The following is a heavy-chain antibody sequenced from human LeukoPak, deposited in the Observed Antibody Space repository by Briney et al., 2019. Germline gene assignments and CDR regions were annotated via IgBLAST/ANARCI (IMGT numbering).Heavy chain of an antibody. Sequence: GASVTVSCKASGYTFTGYYMHWVRQAPGQGLEWMGWINPNSGGTNYAQKFQGRVTMTRDTSISTAYMELSRLRSDDTAVYYCASLSDIVVVPAAGLDAFDIWGQGTMVTVSS. CDR3: ASLSDIVVVPAAGLDAFDI. J-gene: IGHJ3*02. CDR2: INPNSGGT. CDR1: GYTFTGYY. D-gene: IGHD2-2*01. V-gene: IGHV1-2*02.